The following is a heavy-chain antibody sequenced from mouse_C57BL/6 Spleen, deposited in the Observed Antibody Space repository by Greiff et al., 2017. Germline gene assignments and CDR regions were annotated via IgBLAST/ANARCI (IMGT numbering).Heavy chain of an antibody. J-gene: IGHJ1*03. CDR3: VREKAPLYDYDEGWYFDV. Sequence: EVKVEESGGGLVQPKGSLKLSCAASGFTFNTYAMHWVRQAPGKGLEWVARIRSKSSNYATYYADSVKDRFTISRDDSQSMLYLQMNNLKTEDTAMYYCVREKAPLYDYDEGWYFDVWGTGTTVTVSS. V-gene: IGHV10-3*01. CDR1: GFTFNTYA. D-gene: IGHD2-4*01. CDR2: IRSKSSNYAT.